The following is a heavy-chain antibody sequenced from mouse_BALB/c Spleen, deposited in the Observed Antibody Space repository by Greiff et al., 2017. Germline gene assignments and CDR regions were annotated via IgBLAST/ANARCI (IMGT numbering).Heavy chain of an antibody. J-gene: IGHJ4*01. CDR2: INSNGGST. Sequence: EVKLVESGGGLVQPGGSLKLSCAASGFTFSSYGMSWVRQTPDKRLELVATINSNGGSTYYPDSVKGRFTISRDNARNILYLQMSSLRSEDTAMYYCARSPAMDDGGQGTSVTVSS. V-gene: IGHV5-6-3*01. CDR1: GFTFSSYG. CDR3: ARSPAMDD.